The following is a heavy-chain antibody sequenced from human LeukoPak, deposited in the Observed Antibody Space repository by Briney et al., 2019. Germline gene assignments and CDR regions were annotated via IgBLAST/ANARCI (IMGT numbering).Heavy chain of an antibody. CDR2: ISAYNGNT. CDR1: GYTFTSYG. D-gene: IGHD2-2*01. Sequence: ASVKVSCKASGYTFTSYGISWVRQAPGQGLEWMGWISAYNGNTNYAQKLQGRVTMTTDTSTSTAYMELRSLRSDDTAVYYCARSPYCSSTSCYDRFDPWGQGTLVTVSS. CDR3: ARSPYCSSTSCYDRFDP. J-gene: IGHJ5*02. V-gene: IGHV1-18*01.